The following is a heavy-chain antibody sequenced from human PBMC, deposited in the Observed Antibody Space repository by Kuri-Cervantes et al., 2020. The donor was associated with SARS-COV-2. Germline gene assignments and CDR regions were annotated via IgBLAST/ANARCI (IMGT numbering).Heavy chain of an antibody. CDR3: ARDVGYGGSSELDITYFDC. CDR1: GGTFSSYT. J-gene: IGHJ4*02. V-gene: IGHV1-69*13. D-gene: IGHD4-23*01. Sequence: SVKVSRKASGGTFSSYTINWVRQAPGQGLEWMGGIIPFFGTPNYAQRFEGRVTITADQSTRTVYMEMTSLTLEDTAVYFCARDVGYGGSSELDITYFDCWGQGTLVTVSS. CDR2: IIPFFGTP.